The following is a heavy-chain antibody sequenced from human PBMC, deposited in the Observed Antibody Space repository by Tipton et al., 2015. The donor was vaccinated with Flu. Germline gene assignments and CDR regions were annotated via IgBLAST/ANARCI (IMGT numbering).Heavy chain of an antibody. J-gene: IGHJ4*02. CDR3: AILRWWFGELQEFDY. V-gene: IGHV4-38-2*01. D-gene: IGHD3-10*01. CDR2: IYHSGST. CDR1: GYSISSGYY. Sequence: TLSLTCAVSGYSISSGYYWGWIRQPPGKGLEWIGSIYHSGSTYYNPSLKSRVTISVDTSKNQFSLKLSSVTAADTAVYYCAILRWWFGELQEFDYWGQGTLVTVSS.